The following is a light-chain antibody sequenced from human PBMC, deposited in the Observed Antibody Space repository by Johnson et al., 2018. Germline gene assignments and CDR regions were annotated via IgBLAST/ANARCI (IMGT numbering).Light chain of an antibody. CDR2: ENN. J-gene: IGLJ1*01. Sequence: QSVLTQPPSVSAAPGQKVTISCSGSSSNIGNNYVSWYQQLPGTAPKLLIYENNKRPSGIPDRFSGSKSGTSATLGITGLQTGDEADYYCGTWDSSLSAGNVFGTVTNVTDL. CDR1: SSNIGNNY. CDR3: GTWDSSLSAGNV. V-gene: IGLV1-51*02.